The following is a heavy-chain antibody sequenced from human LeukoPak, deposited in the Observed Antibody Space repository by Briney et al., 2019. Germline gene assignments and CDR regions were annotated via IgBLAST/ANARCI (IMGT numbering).Heavy chain of an antibody. D-gene: IGHD6-19*01. CDR1: GFTFSNYA. Sequence: QAGGSLRLSCAASGFTFSNYAMRWVRQAPGKGLEWVSGISGSGESTYYADSVKGRFTISRDNSKNTLYLQMNSLRAEDTAVYYCARRSGIAVAGAFDYWGQGTLVTVSS. CDR3: ARRSGIAVAGAFDY. CDR2: ISGSGEST. J-gene: IGHJ4*02. V-gene: IGHV3-23*01.